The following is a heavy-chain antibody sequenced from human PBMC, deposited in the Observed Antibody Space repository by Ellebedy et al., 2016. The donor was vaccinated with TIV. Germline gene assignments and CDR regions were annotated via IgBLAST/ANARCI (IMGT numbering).Heavy chain of an antibody. CDR2: IVSSGREA. V-gene: IGHV3-21*06. CDR3: TRDGREWSRDY. D-gene: IGHD3-3*01. CDR1: GFTFSSYS. Sequence: GGSLRLXXAASGFTFSSYSMTWVRQAPGKGLEWVATIVSSGREAYYADPAKGRFTISRDNVMNSVYLQLNSLSVEDTAVYYCTRDGREWSRDYWGQGTLVTVSS. J-gene: IGHJ4*02.